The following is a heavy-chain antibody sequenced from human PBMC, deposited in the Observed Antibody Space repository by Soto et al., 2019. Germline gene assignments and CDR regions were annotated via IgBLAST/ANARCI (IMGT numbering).Heavy chain of an antibody. D-gene: IGHD3-10*01. CDR3: ASRVSLVRAVWGFDP. CDR2: IYYSGST. Sequence: SETLSLTCTVSGGSITSGDHYWIWIRQSPGKGLEWIGHIYYSGSTYYNPSLKSRLTISLDTSKNQFSLNLSSVTAADTAVYYCASRVSLVRAVWGFDPWGQGTLVTVSS. J-gene: IGHJ5*02. V-gene: IGHV4-30-4*01. CDR1: GGSITSGDHY.